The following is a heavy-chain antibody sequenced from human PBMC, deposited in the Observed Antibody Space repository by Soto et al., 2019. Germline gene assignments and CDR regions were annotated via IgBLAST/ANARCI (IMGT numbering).Heavy chain of an antibody. V-gene: IGHV3-30*18. CDR1: GFGFSYYD. Sequence: AGGSLRLSCAASGFGFSYYDMQWVRQPPGKGLEWVALISYDAKKKFFADSVKGRFTISRDNSKNTLYLQMNNLTPEDTAVYFCAKVRSTGKVPDYWGQGTLVTVSS. CDR2: ISYDAKKK. CDR3: AKVRSTGKVPDY. D-gene: IGHD2-2*01. J-gene: IGHJ4*02.